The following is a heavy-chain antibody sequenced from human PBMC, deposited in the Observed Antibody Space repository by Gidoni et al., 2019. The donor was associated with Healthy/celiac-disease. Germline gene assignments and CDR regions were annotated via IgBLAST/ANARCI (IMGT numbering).Heavy chain of an antibody. J-gene: IGHJ4*02. Sequence: QVQLVESGGGVVQPGRSLRLYCAASGFPFSSYAMHWVRQAPGKGLEWVAVISYDGSNKYYADSVKGRFTISRDNSKNTLYLQMNSLRAEDTAVYYCARGTIAAADDYWGQGTLVTVSS. V-gene: IGHV3-30-3*01. CDR2: ISYDGSNK. D-gene: IGHD6-13*01. CDR1: GFPFSSYA. CDR3: ARGTIAAADDY.